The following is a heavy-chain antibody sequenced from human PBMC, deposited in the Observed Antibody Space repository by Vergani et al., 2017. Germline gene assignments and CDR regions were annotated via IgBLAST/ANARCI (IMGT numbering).Heavy chain of an antibody. CDR2: ISSSSSTI. CDR3: ARGKGPLSDAFDI. V-gene: IGHV3-48*04. Sequence: EVQLVESGGGLVQPGGSLRLSCAASGFTFSSYSMNWVRQAPGKGLEWVSYISSSSSTIYYADSVKGRFTISRDNDKNSLYLQMNSLRAEDTAVYYCARGKGPLSDAFDIWGQETMVTVSS. CDR1: GFTFSSYS. J-gene: IGHJ3*02.